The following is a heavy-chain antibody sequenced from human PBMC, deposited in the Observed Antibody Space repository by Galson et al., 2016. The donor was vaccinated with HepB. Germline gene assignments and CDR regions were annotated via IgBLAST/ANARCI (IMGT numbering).Heavy chain of an antibody. CDR1: GFTFSAYT. V-gene: IGHV3-69-1*02. Sequence: SLRLSCAGSGFTFSAYTLNWVRQAPGRGLEWVSSITPGHATYYSESVKGRFTVSRGTSLYLQMTSLRDEDTAVSYCARPPRGTYEGFGFDHWGRGTLVTVSS. CDR2: ITPGHAT. D-gene: IGHD3-16*01. J-gene: IGHJ4*02. CDR3: ARPPRGTYEGFGFDH.